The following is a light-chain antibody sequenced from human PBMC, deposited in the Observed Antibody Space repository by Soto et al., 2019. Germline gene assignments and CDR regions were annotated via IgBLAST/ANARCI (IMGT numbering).Light chain of an antibody. CDR1: QGIGDT. V-gene: IGKV3-15*01. J-gene: IGKJ4*01. CDR2: DTS. CDR3: QPYNNWPLT. Sequence: EVVMNLSPSALSVSPCEGATLSCRASQGIGDTLAWYQHKPGQTPRLLIYDTSTRATGVPTRFSGSRSGAEFTLTINSLQSEDFAVYYCQPYNNWPLTFGGGTKVDI.